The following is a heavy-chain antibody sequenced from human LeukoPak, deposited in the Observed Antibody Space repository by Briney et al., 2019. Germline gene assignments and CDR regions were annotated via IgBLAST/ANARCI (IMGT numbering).Heavy chain of an antibody. J-gene: IGHJ4*02. CDR2: IYSGGST. V-gene: IGHV3-53*01. CDR3: ARVNYYDSSGYYGRCYFDY. D-gene: IGHD3-22*01. CDR1: GFTFSSYG. Sequence: TGGSLRLSCAASGFTFSSYGMHWVRQAPGKGLEWVSVIYSGGSTYYADSVKGRFTISRDNSKNTLYLQMNSLRAEDTAVYYCARVNYYDSSGYYGRCYFDYWGQGTLVTVSS.